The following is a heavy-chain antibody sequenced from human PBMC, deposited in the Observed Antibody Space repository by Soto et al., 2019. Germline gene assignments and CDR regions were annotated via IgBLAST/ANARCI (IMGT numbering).Heavy chain of an antibody. CDR2: ISWNSGSI. D-gene: IGHD3-3*01. Sequence: EVQLVESGGGLVQPGRSLRLSCAVSGFTFDDYGMHWVRQAPGKGLEWVSRISWNSGSIDYANSVKGRFTISRDNAKNPLYLQLNSLRPEDAALYYCARFKEWSGPLDYWGQGTLFSVSS. J-gene: IGHJ4*02. CDR3: ARFKEWSGPLDY. V-gene: IGHV3-9*01. CDR1: GFTFDDYG.